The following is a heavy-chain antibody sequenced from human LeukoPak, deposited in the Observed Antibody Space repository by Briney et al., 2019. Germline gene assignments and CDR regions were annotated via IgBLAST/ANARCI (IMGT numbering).Heavy chain of an antibody. CDR2: ISSSGSTI. Sequence: GGSLRLSCAASGFTFSSYEMNWVRQAPGKGLGWGSYISSSGSTIYYADSVKGRFTISRDNSKNTLYLQMKSLRAEDTAVYHCAKGGGYEAQYYYYYLDVWGKGTTVTISS. D-gene: IGHD5-12*01. CDR3: AKGGGYEAQYYYYYLDV. CDR1: GFTFSSYE. J-gene: IGHJ6*03. V-gene: IGHV3-48*03.